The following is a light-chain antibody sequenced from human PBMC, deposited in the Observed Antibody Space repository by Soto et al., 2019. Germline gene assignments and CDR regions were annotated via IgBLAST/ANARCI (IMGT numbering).Light chain of an antibody. V-gene: IGKV1-5*01. J-gene: IGKJ1*01. CDR1: QSVSSW. Sequence: ASVGDRVTITCRASQSVSSWLAWYQQKPGRAPKVLIYDASHFESSGSGTEFSLTINSLQPDDFATYYCQQYNSYSGTFGQGTKVDIK. CDR2: DAS. CDR3: QQYNSYSGT.